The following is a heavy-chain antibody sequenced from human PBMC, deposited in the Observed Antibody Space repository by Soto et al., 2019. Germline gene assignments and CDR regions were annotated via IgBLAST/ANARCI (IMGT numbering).Heavy chain of an antibody. V-gene: IGHV3-7*03. CDR3: AKGSGVTTSPL. CDR2: IKQDGSEK. CDR1: GFTFSSYW. Sequence: VGSLRLSCAASGFTFSSYWMSWVRQAPGKGLEWVANIKQDGSEKYYVDSVKGRFTISRDNAKNTLYLQMNSLRAEDTAVYYCAKGSGVTTSPLWGQGTLVTVSS. J-gene: IGHJ4*02. D-gene: IGHD4-4*01.